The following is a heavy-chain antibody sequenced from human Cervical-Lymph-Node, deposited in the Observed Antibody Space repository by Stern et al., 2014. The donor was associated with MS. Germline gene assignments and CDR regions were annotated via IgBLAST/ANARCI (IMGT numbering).Heavy chain of an antibody. Sequence: QVQLVQSGAEVTKPGSSVKASCKASGGTFSKFPSSWVRQAPGQGLEWMGVIFPVFGTPTYAQEFRGRVTITADVSTSTVYMELSSLRSDDTAVYYCALSSETSDRWYSLGYDLWGQGTLVTVSS. CDR1: GGTFSKFP. CDR2: IFPVFGTP. J-gene: IGHJ5*02. V-gene: IGHV1-69*01. D-gene: IGHD6-13*01. CDR3: ALSSETSDRWYSLGYDL.